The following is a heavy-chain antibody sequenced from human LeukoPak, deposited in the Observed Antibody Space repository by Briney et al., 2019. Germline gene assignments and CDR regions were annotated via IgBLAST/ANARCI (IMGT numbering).Heavy chain of an antibody. CDR1: GYIFATYW. CDR2: IYPGDSDT. V-gene: IGHV5-51*01. D-gene: IGHD4-11*01. CDR3: TRRRDYNDH. J-gene: IGHJ5*02. Sequence: GESLKISCKGSGYIFATYWINWVRQVPGKGLEWMGIIYPGDSDTTYSPSFQGQVTMSVDKSINTAYLQWTSLKASDTAMYFCTRRRDYNDHWGQGTLVTVFS.